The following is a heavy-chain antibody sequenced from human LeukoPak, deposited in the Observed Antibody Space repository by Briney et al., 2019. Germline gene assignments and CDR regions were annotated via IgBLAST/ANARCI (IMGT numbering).Heavy chain of an antibody. D-gene: IGHD4-17*01. V-gene: IGHV3-21*01. Sequence: GGSLRLSCAGSGFTFNTYNMNWVRQAPGKGLEWVSSISSSSSYIYYADSVKGRFTISRDNAKNSLYLQMNSLRAEDTAVYYCARSGTVTTLDYWGQGTLVTVSS. CDR1: GFTFNTYN. J-gene: IGHJ4*02. CDR3: ARSGTVTTLDY. CDR2: ISSSSSYI.